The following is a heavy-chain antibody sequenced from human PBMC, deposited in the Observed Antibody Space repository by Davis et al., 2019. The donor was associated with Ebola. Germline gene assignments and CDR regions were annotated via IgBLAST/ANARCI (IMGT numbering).Heavy chain of an antibody. Sequence: HSQTLSLTCAISGDSVSSGGWNWIRQSPLRGLEWLGRTYYNSKWYHDYAMSVSSRITINPDTSKNQFSLHLNSVTPEDTAVYYCASGWLRGKFDPWGQGTLVIVSS. CDR1: GDSVSSGG. J-gene: IGHJ5*02. V-gene: IGHV6-1*01. D-gene: IGHD6-19*01. CDR2: TYYNSKWYH. CDR3: ASGWLRGKFDP.